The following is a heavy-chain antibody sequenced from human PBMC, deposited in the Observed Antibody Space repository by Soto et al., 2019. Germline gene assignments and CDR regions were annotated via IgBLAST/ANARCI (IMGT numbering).Heavy chain of an antibody. Sequence: QVQLVQSGAEVKKPGSSVKVSCKASGGTFSSYAISWVRPAPGQGLEWMGGIIPIFGTANYAQKFQGRVTITADESTSTAYMELSSLRSEDTAVYYCAASIAAAGRPNQLFDYWGQGTLVTVSS. D-gene: IGHD6-13*01. CDR2: IIPIFGTA. CDR3: AASIAAAGRPNQLFDY. V-gene: IGHV1-69*01. CDR1: GGTFSSYA. J-gene: IGHJ4*02.